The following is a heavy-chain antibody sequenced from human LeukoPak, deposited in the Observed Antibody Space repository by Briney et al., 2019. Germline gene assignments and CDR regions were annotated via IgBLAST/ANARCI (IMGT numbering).Heavy chain of an antibody. J-gene: IGHJ5*02. V-gene: IGHV3-23*01. Sequence: PGGSLRLSCAASGFTFSSYAMSWVRQAPGKGLEWVSVISGSGGSTYYADSVKGRFTISRDNSKNTLYLQMNSLRAEDTAVYYCAKGVMSSGYYKYNWFDPWGQGTLVTVSS. CDR3: AKGVMSSGYYKYNWFDP. CDR2: ISGSGGST. D-gene: IGHD3-22*01. CDR1: GFTFSSYA.